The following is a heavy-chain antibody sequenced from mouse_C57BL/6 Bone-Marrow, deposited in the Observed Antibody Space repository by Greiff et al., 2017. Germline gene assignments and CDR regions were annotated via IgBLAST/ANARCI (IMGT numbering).Heavy chain of an antibody. D-gene: IGHD2-3*01. V-gene: IGHV5-15*01. J-gene: IGHJ4*01. CDR1: GFTFSDYG. CDR3: ARHEGLLPFYAMDY. CDR2: ISNLAYSI. Sequence: EVKLMESGGGLVQPGGSLKLSCAASGFTFSDYGMAWVRQAPRKGPEWVAFISNLAYSIYYADTVTGRFTISRENAKNTLYLEMSSLRSEDTAMYYCARHEGLLPFYAMDYWGQGTSVTVSS.